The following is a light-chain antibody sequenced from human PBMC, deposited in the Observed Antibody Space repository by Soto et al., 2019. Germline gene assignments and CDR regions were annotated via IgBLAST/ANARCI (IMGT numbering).Light chain of an antibody. CDR2: RAS. CDR3: QQYAISPT. V-gene: IGKV3-15*01. CDR1: QNISSN. J-gene: IGKJ1*01. Sequence: IVMTQSPATLSVSPGVRATFSCRASQNISSNIAWYQQRPGQAPRLLIYRASTRATGVPARFSGSGSGTDFTLTIRRLEPEDFAVDYCQQYAISPTFGQGTKVDIK.